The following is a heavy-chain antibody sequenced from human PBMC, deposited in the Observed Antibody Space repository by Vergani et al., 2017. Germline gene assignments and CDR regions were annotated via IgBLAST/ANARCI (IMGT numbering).Heavy chain of an antibody. J-gene: IGHJ1*01. CDR1: GYTFSNYY. Sequence: QVQVVQSGAEVKKSGASVKVSCKTSGYTFSNYYMHWVRQAPGQGLEWMGWINPNSGGTNYAQKFQGRVTMTRDTSISTAYMELSRLRSDDTAVYYCASGGYCSSTSCYGYFQHWGQGTLVTVSS. D-gene: IGHD2-2*01. CDR2: INPNSGGT. V-gene: IGHV1-2*02. CDR3: ASGGYCSSTSCYGYFQH.